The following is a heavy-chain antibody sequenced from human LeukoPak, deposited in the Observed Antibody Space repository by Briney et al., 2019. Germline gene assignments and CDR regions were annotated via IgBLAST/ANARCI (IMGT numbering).Heavy chain of an antibody. CDR1: GFTFSSYA. Sequence: GGSLRLSCAGSGFTFSSYAMSWVRQAPGKGLEWVSAISGSGGNTYYADSVKGRSTISRDNSKNTLYLKMNGLRGEDTAVYYCAKDPLGRDWFDPWGQGTLVTVSS. V-gene: IGHV3-23*01. CDR3: AKDPLGRDWFDP. D-gene: IGHD1-26*01. CDR2: ISGSGGNT. J-gene: IGHJ5*02.